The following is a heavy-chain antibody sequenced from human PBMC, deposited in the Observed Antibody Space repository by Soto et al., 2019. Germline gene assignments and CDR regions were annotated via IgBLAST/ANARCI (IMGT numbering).Heavy chain of an antibody. CDR2: ISYDGSNK. V-gene: IGHV3-30-3*01. CDR1: GFTFSSYA. J-gene: IGHJ4*02. CDR3: ASTPFNYYDSSGPHDY. Sequence: QVQLVESGGGVVQPVRSLRLSCAASGFTFSSYAMHWVRQAPGKGLEWVAVISYDGSNKYYADSVKGRFTISRDNSKNTLYLQMNSLRAEDTAVYYCASTPFNYYDSSGPHDYWGQGTLVTVSS. D-gene: IGHD3-22*01.